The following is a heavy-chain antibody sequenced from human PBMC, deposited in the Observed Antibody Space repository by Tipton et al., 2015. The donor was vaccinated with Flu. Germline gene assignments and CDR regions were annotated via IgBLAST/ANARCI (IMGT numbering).Heavy chain of an antibody. Sequence: TLSLTCTVSGGSISSYTYYWGWIRQSPGTGLEWIGSIYYSGGTYYNPSLKSRVTMSIDTSKNQFSLKLTSVTAADTAVYYCAKEGSYNILTNYYNKGVDPWGQGTLVTVSS. CDR3: AKEGSYNILTNYYNKGVDP. V-gene: IGHV4-39*07. J-gene: IGHJ5*02. D-gene: IGHD3-9*01. CDR1: GGSISSYTYY. CDR2: IYYSGGT.